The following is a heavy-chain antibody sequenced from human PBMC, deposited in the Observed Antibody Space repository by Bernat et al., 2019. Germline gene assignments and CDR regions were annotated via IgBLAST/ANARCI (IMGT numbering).Heavy chain of an antibody. J-gene: IGHJ6*02. CDR2: ISYDGSNK. Sequence: QVQLVESGGGVVQPGRSLRLSCAASGFTFSSYGMHWVRQAPGKGLEWVAVISYDGSNKYYADSVKGRFTISRDNSKNTLYLQMNSLRAEDTAVYYCAKGWRMVRGVNRGYGMDVWGQGTTVTDSS. CDR3: AKGWRMVRGVNRGYGMDV. CDR1: GFTFSSYG. D-gene: IGHD3-10*01. V-gene: IGHV3-30*18.